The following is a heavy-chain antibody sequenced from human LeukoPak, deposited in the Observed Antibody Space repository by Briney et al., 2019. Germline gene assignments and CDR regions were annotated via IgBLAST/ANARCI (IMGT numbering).Heavy chain of an antibody. CDR1: GGSFSGYY. CDR3: ARAPGSAYYPYYYMDV. J-gene: IGHJ6*03. CDR2: INHSGST. V-gene: IGHV4-34*01. D-gene: IGHD6-19*01. Sequence: SETLSLTCAVYGGSFSGYYWSWIRQPPGKGLEWIGEINHSGSTNYNPSLKSRVTISVDTSRNQFSLNLNSVTAADTAEYYCARAPGSAYYPYYYMDVWGKGTTVTVSS.